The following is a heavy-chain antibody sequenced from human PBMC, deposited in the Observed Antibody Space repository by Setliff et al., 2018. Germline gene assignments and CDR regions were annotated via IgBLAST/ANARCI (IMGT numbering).Heavy chain of an antibody. D-gene: IGHD2-8*01. CDR3: SRLVRYCTTTTCQSVPGAEI. CDR2: IGAYTGNT. Sequence: ASVKVSCKASGYTLINYGISWVRQAPGQGLEWMGWIGAYTGNTNYAQKFQGRVTMTTDTSTSTAYMELRSLRSDDTAVYYCSRLVRYCTTTTCQSVPGAEIWGQGTLVTVSS. J-gene: IGHJ4*02. V-gene: IGHV1-18*01. CDR1: GYTLINYG.